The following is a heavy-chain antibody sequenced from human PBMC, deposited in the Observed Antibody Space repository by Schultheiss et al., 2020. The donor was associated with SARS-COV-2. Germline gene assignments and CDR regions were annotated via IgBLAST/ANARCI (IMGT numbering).Heavy chain of an antibody. CDR1: GFTFDDYA. CDR2: ISWNSGSI. J-gene: IGHJ6*02. V-gene: IGHV3-9*01. D-gene: IGHD2-15*01. CDR3: AKGTEVGGINYYYYGMDV. Sequence: SLKISCAASGFTFDDYAMHWVRQAPGKGLEWVSGISWNSGSIGYADSVKGRFTISRDNAKNSLYLQMNSLRAEDTALYYCAKGTEVGGINYYYYGMDVWGQGTTVTVSS.